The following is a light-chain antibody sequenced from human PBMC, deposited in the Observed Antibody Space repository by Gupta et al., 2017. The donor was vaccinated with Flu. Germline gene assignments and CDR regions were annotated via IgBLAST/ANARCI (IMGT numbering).Light chain of an antibody. CDR3: QQYGSAPAGS. J-gene: IGKJ2*04. CDR1: QSVSSSY. CDR2: GAS. V-gene: IGKV3-20*01. Sequence: EIVLTQSPGTLSLSPGERATLSCRASQSVSSSYLAWYQQKPGQAPRLLIYGASSRATGIPDRFSGSGSGTDFTLTISRLEPEDFEVYYCQQYGSAPAGSLGQGTKLEIK.